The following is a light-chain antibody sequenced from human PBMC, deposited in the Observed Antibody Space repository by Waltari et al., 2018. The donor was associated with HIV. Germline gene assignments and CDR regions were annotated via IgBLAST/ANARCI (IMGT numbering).Light chain of an antibody. Sequence: QSALTQPASVSGSPGQSITISCTGTSSAVGGYNSVSWYQQHPGNPPKLMIYEVSNRPAGVTNRFSGSKSGNTASLTISGLQAEDEADYYCSSYTSSSTLYVFGTGTKVTVL. CDR1: SSAVGGYNS. CDR2: EVS. CDR3: SSYTSSSTLYV. V-gene: IGLV2-14*01. J-gene: IGLJ1*01.